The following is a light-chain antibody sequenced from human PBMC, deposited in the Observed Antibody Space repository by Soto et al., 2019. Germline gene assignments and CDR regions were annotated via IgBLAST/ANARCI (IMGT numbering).Light chain of an antibody. J-gene: IGKJ3*01. CDR3: LQYNNWPPFT. V-gene: IGKV3-15*01. CDR1: QSVSSN. CDR2: GAS. Sequence: EIVMTQSPATLSVSPGERATLSCRASQSVSSNLACDQQKPGQPPRLLIYGASTRATGIPDRFSGSGSGTEFTLTISSLQSEDFAVYYCLQYNNWPPFTFGPGTKVDIK.